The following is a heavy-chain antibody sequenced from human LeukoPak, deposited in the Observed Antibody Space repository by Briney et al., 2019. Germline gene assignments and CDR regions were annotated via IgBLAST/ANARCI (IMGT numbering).Heavy chain of an antibody. CDR3: ARSTLGIEFDY. CDR1: GYSFTHYG. V-gene: IGHV1-18*01. D-gene: IGHD7-27*01. Sequence: ASVTVSCKASGYSFTHYGISWVRQAPGQGLEWMGWISAYNDNAHYAQGLEGRVAMTSETSTRTAYMELRSLRFDDTAMYYCARSTLGIEFDYWGQGSLVTVSS. CDR2: ISAYNDNA. J-gene: IGHJ4*02.